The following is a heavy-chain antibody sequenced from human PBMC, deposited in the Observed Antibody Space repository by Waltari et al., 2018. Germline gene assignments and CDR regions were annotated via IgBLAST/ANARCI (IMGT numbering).Heavy chain of an antibody. Sequence: QVQLQQWGAGLLKPSETLSLTCAVYGGSFSGYYWSWIRQPPGKGLEWIGEINHSGSTNSNPSLKSRVTISVDTSKNQFSLKLSSVTAADTAVYYCARLLPRYYYDSSGYYCWFDPWGQGTLVTVSS. J-gene: IGHJ5*02. CDR1: GGSFSGYY. D-gene: IGHD3-22*01. V-gene: IGHV4-34*01. CDR3: ARLLPRYYYDSSGYYCWFDP. CDR2: INHSGST.